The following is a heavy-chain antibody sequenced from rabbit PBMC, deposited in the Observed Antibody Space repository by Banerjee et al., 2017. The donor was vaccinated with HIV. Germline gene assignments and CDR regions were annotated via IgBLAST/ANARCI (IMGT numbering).Heavy chain of an antibody. D-gene: IGHD7-1*01. CDR2: IYAGTSDTT. CDR3: ARDLTGVTGWNFNL. CDR1: GFSFSNKYV. V-gene: IGHV1S45*01. Sequence: QEQLVESGGGLVQPEGSLTLTCTASGFSFSNKYVLCWVRQAPGKGLEWIGCIYAGTSDTTYYASWAKGRFTISKTSSTTVTLQMTSLTAADTATYFCARDLTGVTGWNFNLWGQGTLVTDS. J-gene: IGHJ4*01.